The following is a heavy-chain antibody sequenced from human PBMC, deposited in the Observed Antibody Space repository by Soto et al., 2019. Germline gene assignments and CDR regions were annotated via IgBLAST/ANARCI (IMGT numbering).Heavy chain of an antibody. V-gene: IGHV1-69*13. D-gene: IGHD6-6*01. J-gene: IGHJ6*02. Sequence: SVKVSCKASGGTFSSYAISWVRQAPGQGLEWMGGIIPIFGTANYAQKFQGRVTITADESTSTAYMELSSLRSEDTAVYYCARDLEYSSSPDYYYYGMDGWGQGTTVTVSS. CDR3: ARDLEYSSSPDYYYYGMDG. CDR1: GGTFSSYA. CDR2: IIPIFGTA.